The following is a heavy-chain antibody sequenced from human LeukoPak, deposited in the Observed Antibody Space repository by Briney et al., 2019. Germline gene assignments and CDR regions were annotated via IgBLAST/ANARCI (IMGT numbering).Heavy chain of an antibody. Sequence: RGSLRLSCAVSGLTFSRYATSWGRQAPGEGRGRVSAISESGGGTYSADSVKGRFTTSRDNSKDTLSLQMNSLRAEDTAVYFCVKDTGGPHFYDYWGQGTLVTVSS. CDR1: GLTFSRYA. CDR2: ISESGGGT. CDR3: VKDTGGPHFYDY. J-gene: IGHJ4*02. D-gene: IGHD1-14*01. V-gene: IGHV3-23*01.